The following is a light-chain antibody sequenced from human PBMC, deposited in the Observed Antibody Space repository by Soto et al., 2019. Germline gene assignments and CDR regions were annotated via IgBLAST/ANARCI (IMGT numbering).Light chain of an antibody. CDR3: QQYHSYWT. V-gene: IGKV1-17*01. CDR1: RDVGSD. Sequence: QMTKSPSSLSASVGEKIIITCRASRDVGSDVSWYQQKPGQAPKLLIYAASNLYTGVPSRFSGSGSGTEFTLTISSLQTDDFSTYYCQQYHSYWTFGQGTKVDNK. CDR2: AAS. J-gene: IGKJ1*01.